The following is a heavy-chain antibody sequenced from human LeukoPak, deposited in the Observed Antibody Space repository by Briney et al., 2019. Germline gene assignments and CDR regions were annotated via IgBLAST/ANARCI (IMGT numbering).Heavy chain of an antibody. J-gene: IGHJ4*02. V-gene: IGHV3-11*04. CDR1: GFTFSDYF. CDR3: ARGYPYGADEGIDY. Sequence: GGSLRLSCAASGFTFSDYFMTWIRQAPGKGLEWVSYISSSGSTIYYADSVKGRFTISRDNAKNSLYLQMNSLRAEDTAVYYCARGYPYGADEGIDYWGQGTLVTVSS. D-gene: IGHD4-17*01. CDR2: ISSSGSTI.